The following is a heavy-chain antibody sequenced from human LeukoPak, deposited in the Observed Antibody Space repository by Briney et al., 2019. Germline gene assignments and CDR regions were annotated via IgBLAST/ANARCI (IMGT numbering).Heavy chain of an antibody. V-gene: IGHV3-23*01. CDR1: GFTFSSYA. J-gene: IGHJ4*02. CDR3: AKDLRGAGFDY. CDR2: ISQTGGDT. D-gene: IGHD1-26*01. Sequence: PGGSLRLSCAASGFTFSSYAMSWVRQAPGKGLEWVSLISQTGGDTYYADSVKGRFTISRDNSKNTLFLQMSSLRAEDTAVYYCAKDLRGAGFDYWGQGNLVTVSS.